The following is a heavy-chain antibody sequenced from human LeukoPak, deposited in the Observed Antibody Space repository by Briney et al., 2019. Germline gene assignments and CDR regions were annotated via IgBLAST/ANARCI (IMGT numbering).Heavy chain of an antibody. D-gene: IGHD2/OR15-2a*01. CDR3: AREGGNFDY. CDR1: GFTFSSYA. J-gene: IGHJ4*02. V-gene: IGHV3-23*01. CDR2: IRSSGGST. Sequence: GGSLRLSCAASGFTFSSYAMSWVRQAPGKGLEWVSVIRSSGGSTYYADSVKGRFTISRDNSKNALYLQMNSLRAEDTALYYCAREGGNFDYWGQGTLVTVSS.